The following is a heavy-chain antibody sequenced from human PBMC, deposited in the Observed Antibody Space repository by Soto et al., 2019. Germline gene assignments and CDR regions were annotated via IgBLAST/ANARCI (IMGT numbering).Heavy chain of an antibody. J-gene: IGHJ6*02. V-gene: IGHV3-48*02. Sequence: EVQLVESGGGLVQPGGSLRLSCAASGFAFSSYSISWFRQAPGKGLEWVSFTSSSSSTTYYTDSVQGRFTISRDTAKNSLYLQVNSLRDEDTAVYYCARCYASGVNVVWGQGTTVTVSS. CDR2: TSSSSSTT. CDR3: ARCYASGVNVV. CDR1: GFAFSSYS. D-gene: IGHD3-10*01.